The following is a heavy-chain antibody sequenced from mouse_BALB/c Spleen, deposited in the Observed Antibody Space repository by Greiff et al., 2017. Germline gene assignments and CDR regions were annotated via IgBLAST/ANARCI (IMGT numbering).Heavy chain of an antibody. CDR3: ARGNRYDGFDY. D-gene: IGHD2-14*01. Sequence: EVQLKESGGGLVQPGGSRKLSCAASGFTFSSFGMHWVRQAPEKGLEWVAYISSGSSTIYYADTVKGRFTISRDNPKNTLFLQMTSLRSEDTAMYYCARGNRYDGFDYWGQGTTLTVSS. CDR2: ISSGSSTI. V-gene: IGHV5-17*02. CDR1: GFTFSSFG. J-gene: IGHJ2*01.